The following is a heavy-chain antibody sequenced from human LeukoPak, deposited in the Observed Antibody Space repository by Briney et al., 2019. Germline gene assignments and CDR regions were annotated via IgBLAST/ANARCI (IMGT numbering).Heavy chain of an antibody. CDR1: GFTFSSYS. D-gene: IGHD3-10*02. CDR2: TSSSGNTI. CDR3: AELGITMIGGV. Sequence: PGGSLRLSCAASGFTFSSYSMNWVRQAPGKGLEWVSYTSSSGNTIYYADSVKGRFTISRDNAKNSLYLQMNSLRAEDTAVYYCAELGITMIGGVWGKGTTVTISS. V-gene: IGHV3-48*04. J-gene: IGHJ6*04.